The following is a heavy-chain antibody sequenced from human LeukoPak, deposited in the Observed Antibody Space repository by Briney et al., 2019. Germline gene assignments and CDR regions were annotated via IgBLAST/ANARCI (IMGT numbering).Heavy chain of an antibody. CDR1: GYSISSGDY. CDR2: IYHSGST. CDR3: ARNRSEPLGNGGSFDS. V-gene: IGHV4-38-2*01. D-gene: IGHD3-16*01. J-gene: IGHJ4*02. Sequence: SETLSLTCAVSGYSISSGDYWGWIRLPPGEGLEWIGSIYHSGSTYYNPSLKSRVTISVDTSKRQFSLTLSSVTAADTAVYYCARNRSEPLGNGGSFDSWGQGTLVTVSS.